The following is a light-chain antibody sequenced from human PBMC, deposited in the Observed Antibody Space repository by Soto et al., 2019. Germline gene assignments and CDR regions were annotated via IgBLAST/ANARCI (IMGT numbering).Light chain of an antibody. J-gene: IGLJ3*02. CDR1: SSNIGNNY. CDR2: ENN. V-gene: IGLV1-51*02. CDR3: GTWDSSLSAGV. Sequence: QSVLTQPPSVSAAPGQKVTISCSGSSSNIGNNYVSWYQQRPGTAPKLLIYENNKRPSGIPDRFSGSKSGTSATLGITGLQTGDEADYYCGTWDSSLSAGVFGGGSKVPVL.